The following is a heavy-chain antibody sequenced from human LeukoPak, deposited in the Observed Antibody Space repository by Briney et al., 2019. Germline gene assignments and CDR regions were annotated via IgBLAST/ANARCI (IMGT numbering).Heavy chain of an antibody. Sequence: GGSLRLSCAASGFTVSSNYMSWVRQAPGKGLEWVSVIYNDGRTYYADSVKGRFTISRDNSKNTLYLQMNSLRAEDTAVYYCARGITMVRGVYYFDYWGQGTLVTVSS. V-gene: IGHV3-53*01. CDR2: IYNDGRT. J-gene: IGHJ4*02. CDR3: ARGITMVRGVYYFDY. CDR1: GFTVSSNY. D-gene: IGHD3-10*01.